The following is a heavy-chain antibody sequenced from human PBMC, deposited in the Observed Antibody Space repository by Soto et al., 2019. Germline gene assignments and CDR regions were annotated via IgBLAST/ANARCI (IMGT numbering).Heavy chain of an antibody. CDR3: AKAPSHYDSSGYYYFDY. Sequence: WGSLRLSCAASGFTFISYGIHFFRHSPFKWLEWVAVISYDGSNKYYADSVKGRFTISRDNSKNTLYLQMNSLRAEDAAVYYCAKAPSHYDSSGYYYFDYWGQGTLVTVSS. CDR1: GFTFISYG. CDR2: ISYDGSNK. J-gene: IGHJ4*02. D-gene: IGHD3-22*01. V-gene: IGHV3-30*18.